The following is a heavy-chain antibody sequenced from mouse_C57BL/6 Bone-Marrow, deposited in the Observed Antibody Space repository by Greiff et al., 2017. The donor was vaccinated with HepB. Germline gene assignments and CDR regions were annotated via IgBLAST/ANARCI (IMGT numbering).Heavy chain of an antibody. CDR1: GFTFSDYG. CDR3: ARAPDYGSSSFDY. J-gene: IGHJ2*01. CDR2: ISSGSSTI. D-gene: IGHD1-1*01. Sequence: EVQRVESGGGLVKPGGSLKLSCAASGFTFSDYGMHWVRQAPEKGLEWVAYISSGSSTIYYADTVKGRFTISRDNAKNTLFLQMTSLRSEDTAMYYCARAPDYGSSSFDYWGQGTTLTVSS. V-gene: IGHV5-17*01.